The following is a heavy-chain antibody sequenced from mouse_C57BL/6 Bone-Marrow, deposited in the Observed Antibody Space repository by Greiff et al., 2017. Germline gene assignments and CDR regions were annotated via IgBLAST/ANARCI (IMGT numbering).Heavy chain of an antibody. V-gene: IGHV1-62-2*01. CDR2: FYPGGGSI. J-gene: IGHJ3*01. D-gene: IGHD4-1*01. CDR1: GFTFTEYT. Sequence: VQLQQSGAELVKPGASVKLSCTASGFTFTEYTIHWVKQRPGQGLEWIGWFYPGGGSIKYDEKFKDKATLTADKSSITVYMELSRLTSEDSAVYFCASHELGRLFAYWGQGTLVTVSA. CDR3: ASHELGRLFAY.